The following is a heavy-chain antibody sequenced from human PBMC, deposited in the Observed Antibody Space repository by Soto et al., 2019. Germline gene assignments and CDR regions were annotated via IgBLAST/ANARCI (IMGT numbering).Heavy chain of an antibody. V-gene: IGHV4-34*01. D-gene: IGHD6-6*01. CDR3: ASLTYSSSNYYYGMDV. CDR1: GGSFSGYY. J-gene: IGHJ6*02. Sequence: SETLSLTCAVYGGSFSGYYWSWIRQPPGKGLEWIGEINHSGSTNYNPSLKSRVTISVDTSKSQFSLKLSSVTAADTAVYYCASLTYSSSNYYYGMDVWGQGTTVTVSS. CDR2: INHSGST.